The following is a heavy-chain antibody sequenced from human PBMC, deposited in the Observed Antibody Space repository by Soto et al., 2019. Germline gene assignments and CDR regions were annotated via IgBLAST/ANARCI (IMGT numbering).Heavy chain of an antibody. V-gene: IGHV3-23*01. CDR2: LVGSGGGI. CDR3: AKDLIERNNLWEPFDL. J-gene: IGHJ3*01. Sequence: EGQLLESGGGLVQPGGSLRLSCAASGFSFSAYAMSWVRQAPGKGLQWVSGLVGSGGGIQYADSVRGRFTVSRDNSKNTLYLQMDGLRAEDTAVYYCAKDLIERNNLWEPFDLWGQGTEVTVSS. D-gene: IGHD1-26*01. CDR1: GFSFSAYA.